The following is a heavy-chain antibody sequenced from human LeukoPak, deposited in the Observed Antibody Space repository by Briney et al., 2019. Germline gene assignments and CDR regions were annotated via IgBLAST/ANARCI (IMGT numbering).Heavy chain of an antibody. CDR1: GFTFSSYS. CDR2: ISSSSSYI. Sequence: GGSLRLSCAASGFTFSSYSMNWVRQAPGKGLEWVSSISSSSSYIYYADSVKGRFTISRDNAKNSLYLQMNSLRAEDTAVYYCTADSSHTSDYGFDYWGQRTLVTVSS. D-gene: IGHD4-17*01. V-gene: IGHV3-21*03. J-gene: IGHJ4*02. CDR3: TADSSHTSDYGFDY.